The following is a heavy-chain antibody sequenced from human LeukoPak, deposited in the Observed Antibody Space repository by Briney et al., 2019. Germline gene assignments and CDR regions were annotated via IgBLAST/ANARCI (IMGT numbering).Heavy chain of an antibody. CDR3: VRDWGSSHRNGMDV. CDR2: TYYVAKWYN. J-gene: IGHJ6*02. Sequence: SQTLSLTCAISGDSVSSNSAAWDWIRQSPSRGLEWLGRTYYVAKWYNDSAVSVKSRITINPDTSKNQFYLQLNFVTPEDTAVYYCVRDWGSSHRNGMDVWGQGTMVTVSS. CDR1: GDSVSSNSAA. D-gene: IGHD6-6*01. V-gene: IGHV6-1*01.